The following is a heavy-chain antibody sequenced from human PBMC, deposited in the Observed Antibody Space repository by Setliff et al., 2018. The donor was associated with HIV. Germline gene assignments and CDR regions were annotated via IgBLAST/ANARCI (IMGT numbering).Heavy chain of an antibody. CDR2: INSATGGT. J-gene: IGHJ3*01. Sequence: ASVKVSCKASGYTFIDNYIHWVRQAPGQGLEWMAWINSATGGTNYAQNFQGWVTVTRDTSINTAFMELSRLRSDDTAVYYCARADIMITFGGVPRAFDVWGQGTMVTVSS. CDR1: GYTFIDNY. CDR3: ARADIMITFGGVPRAFDV. D-gene: IGHD3-16*01. V-gene: IGHV1-2*04.